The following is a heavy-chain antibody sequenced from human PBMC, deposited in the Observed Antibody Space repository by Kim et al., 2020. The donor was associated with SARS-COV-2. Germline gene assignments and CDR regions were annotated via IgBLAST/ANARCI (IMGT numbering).Heavy chain of an antibody. D-gene: IGHD3-16*01. CDR3: ASGGLDPGKFDY. V-gene: IGHV1-3*01. Sequence: KYSQKFTGRVTITQDQSARTAYMELSSLRSEDTAVYYCASGGLDPGKFDYWGQGTLVTVSS. J-gene: IGHJ4*02.